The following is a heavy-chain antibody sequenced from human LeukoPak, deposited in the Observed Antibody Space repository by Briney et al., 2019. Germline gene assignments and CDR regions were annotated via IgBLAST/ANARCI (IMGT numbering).Heavy chain of an antibody. J-gene: IGHJ3*02. CDR3: AKRDDAFDI. D-gene: IGHD1-1*01. V-gene: IGHV3-23*01. Sequence: GGSLRLSCAASGFTFSSYAMTWVRQAPGKGLEWVSTISGSGGRTYYADSVKGRFTISRDDPKNTLYLQMNSLRAEDTAIYYCAKRDDAFDIWGQGTMVAVSS. CDR2: ISGSGGRT. CDR1: GFTFSSYA.